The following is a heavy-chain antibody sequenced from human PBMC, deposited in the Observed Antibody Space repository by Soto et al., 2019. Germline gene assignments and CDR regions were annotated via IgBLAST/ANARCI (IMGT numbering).Heavy chain of an antibody. J-gene: IGHJ5*02. CDR2: INPNSGGT. CDR3: ARGRYSNYGDSVVTAQDGHNWFDP. V-gene: IGHV1-2*04. CDR1: GYTFTGYY. D-gene: IGHD4-4*01. Sequence: GASVKVSCKASGYTFTGYYMHWVRQAPGQGLEWMGWINPNSGGTNYAQKFQGWVTMTRDTSISTAYMELSRLRSDDTAVYYCARGRYSNYGDSVVTAQDGHNWFDPWGQGTLVTVSS.